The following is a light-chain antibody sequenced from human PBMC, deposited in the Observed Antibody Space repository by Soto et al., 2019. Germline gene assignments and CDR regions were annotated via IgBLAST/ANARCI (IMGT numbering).Light chain of an antibody. CDR1: HSITSNY. J-gene: IGKJ4*01. CDR3: QHCQPCGDSPPLT. V-gene: IGKV3-20*01. CDR2: DAS. Sequence: EILVTQSPDTLSLCRGEIATLSWRTSHSITSNYLAWYQQKPGPAPRLLIYDASSRATGVPDRFSGSGSGTDFTLTISRLEPEDFAVYYCQHCQPCGDSPPLTFGGGTKVDI.